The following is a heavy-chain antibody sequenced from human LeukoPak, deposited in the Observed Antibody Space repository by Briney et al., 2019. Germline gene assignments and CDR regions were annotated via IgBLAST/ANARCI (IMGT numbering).Heavy chain of an antibody. CDR2: ISSSGSTI. Sequence: GGSLRLSCAASGFTFNDYYMSWIRQAPGKGLEWVSYISSSGSTIYYADSVKGRFTISRDNAKNSLYLQMNSLRAEDTAVYYCARVRGYSSSWFDYWGQGTLVTVSS. D-gene: IGHD6-13*01. J-gene: IGHJ4*02. CDR1: GFTFNDYY. CDR3: ARVRGYSSSWFDY. V-gene: IGHV3-11*04.